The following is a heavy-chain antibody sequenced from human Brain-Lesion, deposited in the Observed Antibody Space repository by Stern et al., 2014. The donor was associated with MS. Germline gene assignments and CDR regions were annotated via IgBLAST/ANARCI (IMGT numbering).Heavy chain of an antibody. CDR2: VNNDGRRT. J-gene: IGHJ5*01. Sequence: EVPLVDSGGGLVPPGGSLRLSCAASGFTFSKYWLHWVRPVTGKGLVWVSRVNNDGRRTSYADSVKGRFTMSRDNAKNTLYLQMNSLRVEDTAIYYCARGERWFDSWGQGTLVTVSS. CDR1: GFTFSKYW. V-gene: IGHV3-74*02. D-gene: IGHD3-10*01. CDR3: ARGERWFDS.